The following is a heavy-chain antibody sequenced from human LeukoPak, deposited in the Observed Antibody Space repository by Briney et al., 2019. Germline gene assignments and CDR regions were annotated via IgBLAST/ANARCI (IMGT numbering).Heavy chain of an antibody. J-gene: IGHJ5*02. Sequence: GGSLRLSCVASGFSLSNFQMYWVRQAPGKGLEWVSISLDGSTEFYADSVKGRFTISRDTASNTMHLEMNNLRIEDTAVYYCMRDYMGWFDPWGQGGLVTVSS. CDR2: SLDGSTE. D-gene: IGHD3-10*01. CDR3: MRDYMGWFDP. CDR1: GFSLSNFQ. V-gene: IGHV3-30-3*01.